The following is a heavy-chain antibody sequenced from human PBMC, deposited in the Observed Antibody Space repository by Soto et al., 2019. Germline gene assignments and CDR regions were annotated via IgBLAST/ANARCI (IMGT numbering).Heavy chain of an antibody. Sequence: QVQLQESGPGLVKPSGTLSLTCAVSGGSVTISNWWSWVRQTPGKGLEWVGQIHHSGSTNYNPSLTSRVTLSVDKSKNQFSLEMKSVTAADPDVYYWARGGYYFYLDVWGKGTTCTVSS. CDR3: ARGGYYFYLDV. V-gene: IGHV4-4*02. CDR2: IHHSGST. J-gene: IGHJ6*03. CDR1: GGSVTISNW. D-gene: IGHD1-26*01.